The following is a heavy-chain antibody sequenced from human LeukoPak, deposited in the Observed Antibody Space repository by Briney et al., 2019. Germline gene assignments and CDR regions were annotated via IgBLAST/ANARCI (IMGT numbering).Heavy chain of an antibody. Sequence: SETLSLTCTVSGGSISSYYWSWIRQPPGKGLEWIGYIYYSGSTNYNPSLKSRVTISVDTSKNQFSLKLSSVTAADTAVYYCARVLANGYSYGTPTQYLYMDVWGKGTTVTVSS. J-gene: IGHJ6*03. CDR1: GGSISSYY. V-gene: IGHV4-59*01. CDR3: ARVLANGYSYGTPTQYLYMDV. CDR2: IYYSGST. D-gene: IGHD5-18*01.